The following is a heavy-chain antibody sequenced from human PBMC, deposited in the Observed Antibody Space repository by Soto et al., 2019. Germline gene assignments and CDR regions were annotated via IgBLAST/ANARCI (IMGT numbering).Heavy chain of an antibody. V-gene: IGHV3-23*01. Sequence: PVGSLRLSCAVSGFTLIKYALTWVRQGEGKVLEWVSAISGSGESKYDADSVKGRFTISRDNSKNTLYLQMNSLRAEDTAIYYCAKTSGVIVVVTSFDHWGQGTLVTVSS. D-gene: IGHD3-22*01. J-gene: IGHJ4*02. CDR3: AKTSGVIVVVTSFDH. CDR1: GFTLIKYA. CDR2: ISGSGESK.